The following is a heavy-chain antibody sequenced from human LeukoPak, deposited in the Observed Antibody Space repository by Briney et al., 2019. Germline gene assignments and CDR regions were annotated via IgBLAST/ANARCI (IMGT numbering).Heavy chain of an antibody. CDR2: INPNSGGT. V-gene: IGHV1-2*02. Sequence: ASVKVSCKASGYPFTRYYIHWVRQAPGQGLEWMGWINPNSGGTHYAQKFQDRVTLTRDTSISTAYMELSSLRSEDTAVYYCARWDEYSYGQPQGGSLDYWGQGTLVTVSS. D-gene: IGHD5-18*01. CDR1: GYPFTRYY. J-gene: IGHJ4*02. CDR3: ARWDEYSYGQPQGGSLDY.